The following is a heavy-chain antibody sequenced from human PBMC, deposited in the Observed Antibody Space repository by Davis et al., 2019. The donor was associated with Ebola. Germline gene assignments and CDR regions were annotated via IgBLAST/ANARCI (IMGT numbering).Heavy chain of an antibody. Sequence: GESLKISCAASGFTFSSYWMHWVRQASGKGLEWVGRIRSKANSYATAYAASVKGRFTISRDDSKNTAYLQMNSLKTEDTAVYYCARGPTVAATGNALDIWGQGTVVTVSS. D-gene: IGHD6-19*01. V-gene: IGHV3-73*01. CDR2: IRSKANSYAT. CDR3: ARGPTVAATGNALDI. J-gene: IGHJ3*02. CDR1: GFTFSSYW.